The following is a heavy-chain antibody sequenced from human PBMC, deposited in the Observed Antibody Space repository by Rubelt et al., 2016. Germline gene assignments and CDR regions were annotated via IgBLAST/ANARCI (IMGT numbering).Heavy chain of an antibody. CDR2: MKQDGSEE. Sequence: EVQLVESGGGLVQPGGSLRLSCAASGFTFSSYWMSWVRHAPGKGLEWVANMKQDGSEEYYVDSVKGRFTTRRDNAKNSMYLQMNSLRAEDTAGYYCARDLGSDSSSFGAFDIWGQGTMVTVSS. J-gene: IGHJ3*02. D-gene: IGHD6-13*01. CDR1: GFTFSSYW. CDR3: ARDLGSDSSSFGAFDI. V-gene: IGHV3-7*03.